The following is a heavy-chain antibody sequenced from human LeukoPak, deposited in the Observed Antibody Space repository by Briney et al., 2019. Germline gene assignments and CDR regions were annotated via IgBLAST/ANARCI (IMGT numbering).Heavy chain of an antibody. CDR1: GFTFSSYW. CDR3: ARQYCSGGSCYSDY. CDR2: IKEDGSEK. J-gene: IGHJ4*02. Sequence: GGSLRLSCAVSGFTFSSYWMSWVRQAPGKGLEWVANIKEDGSEKYYVDSVKGRFTISRDNAKTSLYLQMNSLRAEDTAVYYCARQYCSGGSCYSDYWGQGTLVTVSS. D-gene: IGHD2-15*01. V-gene: IGHV3-7*01.